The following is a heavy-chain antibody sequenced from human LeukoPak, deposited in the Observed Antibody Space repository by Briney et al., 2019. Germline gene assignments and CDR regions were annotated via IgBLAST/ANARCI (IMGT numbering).Heavy chain of an antibody. CDR2: ISSSGSTI. J-gene: IGHJ3*02. V-gene: IGHV3-48*01. CDR3: ARGGSYLSAFDI. CDR1: GFTFSSYS. Sequence: GGSLRLSCAASGFTFSSYSMNWVRQAPGKGLEWVSYISSSGSTIYYADSVRGRFTISRDNATNSLYLQMNSLRAEDTAVYYCARGGSYLSAFDIWGQGTMVTVSS. D-gene: IGHD1-26*01.